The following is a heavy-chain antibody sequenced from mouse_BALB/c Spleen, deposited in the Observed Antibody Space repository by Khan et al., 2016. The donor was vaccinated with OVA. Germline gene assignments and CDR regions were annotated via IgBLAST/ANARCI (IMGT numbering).Heavy chain of an antibody. CDR3: TRSGYDSFAY. V-gene: IGHV1-53*01. Sequence: QVQLQQSGAELVKPGASVRLSCKASGYTFTSYYLYWVKQRPGQGLEWIGDINPSNGDTNFNEKFKSKATLTVDKSSSTAYIHLNSLTSEDSAVYYCTRSGYDSFAYWGQGTLVTVSA. J-gene: IGHJ3*01. CDR1: GYTFTSYY. D-gene: IGHD2-4*01. CDR2: INPSNGDT.